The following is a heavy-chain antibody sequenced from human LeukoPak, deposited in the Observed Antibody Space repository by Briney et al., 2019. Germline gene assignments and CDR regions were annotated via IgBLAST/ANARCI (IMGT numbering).Heavy chain of an antibody. CDR2: IHHSGTT. Sequence: SETLSLTCTVSGYSISSGHYWGWIRQPPGKGLEWIGNIHHSGTTYYNPSLKSRVTISVDTSKNQFSLKLSPVTAADTAVYYCTRVNSGPFDYWGQGTLVTVSS. CDR3: TRVNSGPFDY. CDR1: GYSISSGHY. V-gene: IGHV4-38-2*02. J-gene: IGHJ4*01. D-gene: IGHD6-19*01.